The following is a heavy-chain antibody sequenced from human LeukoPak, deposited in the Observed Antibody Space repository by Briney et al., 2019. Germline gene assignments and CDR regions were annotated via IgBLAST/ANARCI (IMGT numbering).Heavy chain of an antibody. CDR2: INHSGST. D-gene: IGHD3-3*01. J-gene: IGHJ5*02. V-gene: IGHV4-34*01. CDR3: ARDSRYENAYYDFWSGYPYNWFDP. Sequence: SETLSLTCAVYGGSFSGYYWSWIRQPPGKGLEWIGEINHSGSTNYNPSLKSRVTISVDTSKNQFSLKLSSVTAADTAVYYCARDSRYENAYYDFWSGYPYNWFDPWGQGTLVNVSS. CDR1: GGSFSGYY.